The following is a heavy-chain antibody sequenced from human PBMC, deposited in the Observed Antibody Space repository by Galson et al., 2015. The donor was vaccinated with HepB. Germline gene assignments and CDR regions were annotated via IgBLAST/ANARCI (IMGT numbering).Heavy chain of an antibody. V-gene: IGHV1-8*01. CDR3: ARVWDYYDSSGYYLEDY. CDR1: GYTFTSYD. Sequence: SVKVSCKASGYTFTSYDINWVRQATGQGLEWMGWMNPNSGNTGYAQKFQGRVTMTRNTSISTAYMELSSLRSEDTAVYYCARVWDYYDSSGYYLEDYWGQGTLVTVSS. J-gene: IGHJ4*02. D-gene: IGHD3-22*01. CDR2: MNPNSGNT.